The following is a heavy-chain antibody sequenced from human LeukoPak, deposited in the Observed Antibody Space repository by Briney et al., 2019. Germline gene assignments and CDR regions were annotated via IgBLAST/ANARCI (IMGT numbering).Heavy chain of an antibody. V-gene: IGHV3-74*01. CDR2: INTEGTVT. Sequence: GGSLRLSCAASGFTFSKYWMLWVRQAPGKGLESVSRINTEGTVTTYADSVKGRFTVSRDNPDNTMFLQMNSVRDEDTAVYYCATKQWLAPPPDSWGQGTPVTVSS. CDR1: GFTFSKYW. D-gene: IGHD6-19*01. J-gene: IGHJ4*02. CDR3: ATKQWLAPPPDS.